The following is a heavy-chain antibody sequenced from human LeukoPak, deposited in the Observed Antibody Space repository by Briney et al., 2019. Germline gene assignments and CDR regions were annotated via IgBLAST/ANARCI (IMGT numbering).Heavy chain of an antibody. Sequence: HPGGSLRLSCAASGFTFSSYEMNWVRQAPGKGLEWVSYISSSGSTICYADSVKGRFTISRDNAKNSLYLQMNSLRAEDTAVYYCARGDFDWLLAREDYYMDVWGKGTTVTISS. CDR2: ISSSGSTI. CDR1: GFTFSSYE. CDR3: ARGDFDWLLAREDYYMDV. J-gene: IGHJ6*03. D-gene: IGHD3-9*01. V-gene: IGHV3-48*03.